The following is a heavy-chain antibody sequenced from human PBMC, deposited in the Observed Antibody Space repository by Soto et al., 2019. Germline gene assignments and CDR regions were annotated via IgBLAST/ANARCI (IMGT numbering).Heavy chain of an antibody. CDR1: GGSISSGAYY. CDR3: ALLPSGQYYYGLDV. J-gene: IGHJ6*02. Sequence: QLQLQESGPGLVKPSETLSLTCTVSGGSISSGAYYWARIRQPPGRGLEWIGSIYYSGSTYYNPSLKSRVTISVDTSKNHFSLKLSSVSAPDTGVYCCALLPSGQYYYGLDVWGQGTTVTVSS. V-gene: IGHV4-39*02. D-gene: IGHD1-26*01. CDR2: IYYSGST.